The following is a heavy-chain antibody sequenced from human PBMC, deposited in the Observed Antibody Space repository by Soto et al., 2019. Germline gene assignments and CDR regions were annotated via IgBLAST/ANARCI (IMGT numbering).Heavy chain of an antibody. V-gene: IGHV2-70*01. J-gene: IGHJ6*02. Sequence: GSGPTLVNPTQTLTLTCTFSGFSLSTSGMCVSWIRQPPGKALEWLALIDWDDDKYYSTSLKTRLTISKDTSKNQVVLTMTNMDPVDTATYYCARGLGQSMSPYYYYGMDVWGQGTTVTVSS. D-gene: IGHD2-8*01. CDR3: ARGLGQSMSPYYYYGMDV. CDR2: IDWDDDK. CDR1: GFSLSTSGMC.